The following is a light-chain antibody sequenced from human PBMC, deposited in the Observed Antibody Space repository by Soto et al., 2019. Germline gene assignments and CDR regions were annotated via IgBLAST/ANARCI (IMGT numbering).Light chain of an antibody. CDR2: DAS. CDR3: QQRSSWPLT. Sequence: EVRLTQSPCTLSLSPGDRATLSCRASQSVSSSYLAWYQQKPGQAPRLLIYDASNRATGIPARFSGSGSGTDFTLTISSLEPEDFAVYYCQQRSSWPLTFGGGTKVDIK. V-gene: IGKV3D-20*02. J-gene: IGKJ4*01. CDR1: QSVSSSY.